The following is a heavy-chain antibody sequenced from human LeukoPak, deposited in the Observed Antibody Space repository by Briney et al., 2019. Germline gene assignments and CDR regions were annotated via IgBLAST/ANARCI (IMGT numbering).Heavy chain of an antibody. V-gene: IGHV3-21*01. D-gene: IGHD2/OR15-2a*01. CDR2: ISSSSNYI. J-gene: IGHJ5*02. Sequence: GGSPRLSCAASGFTFSSYNMNWVRQAPGKGLEWVSSISSSSNYIYYADSVKGRFTISRDNAKNSLYLQMKSLRAEDTAVYYCARGKTSQNIVTRKTYNWFDPWGQGTLVTVSS. CDR1: GFTFSSYN. CDR3: ARGKTSQNIVTRKTYNWFDP.